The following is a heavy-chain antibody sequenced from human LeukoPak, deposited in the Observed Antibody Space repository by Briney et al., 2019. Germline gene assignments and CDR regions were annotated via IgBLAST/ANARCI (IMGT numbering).Heavy chain of an antibody. J-gene: IGHJ4*02. CDR2: ITGSGGST. CDR3: AKGWYYYGSESYVFDY. CDR1: GFTFSNYA. V-gene: IGHV3-23*01. D-gene: IGHD3-10*01. Sequence: PGGSLRLSCAAAGFTFSNYAMNWVRQAPGKGLEWVSAITGSGGSTFYADSVKGRFTISRDNSKNTLYLQMNSLRAEDSAVYYCAKGWYYYGSESYVFDYWGQGTLVTVSS.